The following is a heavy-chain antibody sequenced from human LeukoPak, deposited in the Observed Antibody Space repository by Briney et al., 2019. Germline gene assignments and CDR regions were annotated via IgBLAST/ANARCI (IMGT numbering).Heavy chain of an antibody. CDR2: IYSAGNT. V-gene: IGHV3-53*01. J-gene: IGHJ4*02. CDR1: GFTVSSNS. CDR3: GREIEAPGKTLDY. Sequence: GGSLRLSCTVSGFTVSSNSMSWVRQAPGKGLEWVSFIYSAGNTHYSDSVKGRFTISRDNAKNTLYLQMNSLRPEDTAVYYCGREIEAPGKTLDYWGQGTLVTVSS.